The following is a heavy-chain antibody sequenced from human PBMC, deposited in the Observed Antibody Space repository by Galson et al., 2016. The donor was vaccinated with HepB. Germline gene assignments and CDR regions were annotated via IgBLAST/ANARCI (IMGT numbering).Heavy chain of an antibody. Sequence: TLSLTCTVSGGSITITDYYWSWIRQHPGKGLEWNGYIYYSGTTYYSPSLKSRVTISVDTSKGQFSLRLSSVTAADTAVYYCARARRSGSGWYFDYWGQGALVTVSS. D-gene: IGHD3-10*01. CDR1: GGSITITDYY. V-gene: IGHV4-31*03. CDR2: IYYSGTT. CDR3: ARARRSGSGWYFDY. J-gene: IGHJ4*02.